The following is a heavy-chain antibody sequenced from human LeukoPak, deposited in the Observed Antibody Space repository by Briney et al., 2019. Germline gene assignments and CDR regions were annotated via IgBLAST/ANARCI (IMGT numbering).Heavy chain of an antibody. CDR2: INPSGGST. CDR1: GYTFTSYY. Sequence: ASVKVSCQASGYTFTSYYMHWVRQAPGQGLEWMGIINPSGGSTSYAQKFQGRVTMTRDTSTSTVYMALSSLRSEDTAVYYCARERVVVAATPRTGLDPWGQGTLVTVSS. V-gene: IGHV1-46*01. D-gene: IGHD2-15*01. J-gene: IGHJ5*02. CDR3: ARERVVVAATPRTGLDP.